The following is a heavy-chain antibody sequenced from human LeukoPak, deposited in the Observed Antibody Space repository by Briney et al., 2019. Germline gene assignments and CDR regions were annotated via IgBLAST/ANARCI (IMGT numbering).Heavy chain of an antibody. V-gene: IGHV3-7*03. CDR3: ARDVLGRSGEQLDY. Sequence: QPGGSLRLSCAASQFIFSNYWMSWVRQAPGKGLEWVANIKQDGSEKKYVDSVKGRFTISRDNAKNSLYLQMSSLRVEDTAVYYCARDVLGRSGEQLDYWGQGTLVTVSS. D-gene: IGHD3-3*01. J-gene: IGHJ4*02. CDR1: QFIFSNYW. CDR2: IKQDGSEK.